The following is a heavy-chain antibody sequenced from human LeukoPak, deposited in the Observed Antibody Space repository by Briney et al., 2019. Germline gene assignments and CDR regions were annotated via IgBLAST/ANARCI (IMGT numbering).Heavy chain of an antibody. Sequence: PGGSVRLSCAASGFTFSDSNMNWVRQAPGKGLEWVSSISSSSTYIYYADSVKGRFTISRDNAKNSLYLQMNSLRAEDTAVYYCARPQPTAGYFDYWGQGTLVTVSS. V-gene: IGHV3-21*01. CDR3: ARPQPTAGYFDY. CDR2: ISSSSTYI. CDR1: GFTFSDSN. J-gene: IGHJ4*02. D-gene: IGHD6-19*01.